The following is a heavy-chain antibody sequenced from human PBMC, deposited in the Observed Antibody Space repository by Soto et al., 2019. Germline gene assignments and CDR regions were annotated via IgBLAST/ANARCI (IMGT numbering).Heavy chain of an antibody. CDR3: ARDMRGVPWSEGASRAFDM. J-gene: IGHJ3*02. V-gene: IGHV3-74*01. Sequence: GGSLRLSCAASGFTFSKHRVHWVRQAPGQGLVWVSRTKTDGTTSYADSVKGRFTNSRDNAENTLYLQMNSLRTDDKAVYFCARDMRGVPWSEGASRAFDMWGQGTVVTVSS. CDR2: TKTDGTT. CDR1: GFTFSKHR. D-gene: IGHD3-10*01.